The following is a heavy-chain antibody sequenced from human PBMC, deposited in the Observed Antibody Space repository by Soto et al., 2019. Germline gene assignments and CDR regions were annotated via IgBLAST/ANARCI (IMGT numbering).Heavy chain of an antibody. Sequence: GGSLRFSCAASGFTFSSYAMHWVRQAPGKGLEWVAVTSHDERNKYYADSVKGRFTISRDNSKNTLYLQMNSLRAEDTAVYYCARGDYTFWSGYPPFD. CDR2: TSHDERNK. CDR1: GFTFSSYA. CDR3: ARGDYTFWSGYPPFD. J-gene: IGHJ4*01. D-gene: IGHD3-3*01. V-gene: IGHV3-30*04.